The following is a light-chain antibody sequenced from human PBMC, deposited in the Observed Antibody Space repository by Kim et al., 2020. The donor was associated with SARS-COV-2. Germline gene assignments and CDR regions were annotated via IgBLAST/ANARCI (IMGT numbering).Light chain of an antibody. V-gene: IGKV3-15*01. CDR1: QSITTK. J-gene: IGKJ5*01. Sequence: VAMTQSPATLSVSTGENVTVSCRASQSITTKLAWYQQKPGRAPRLLIYGASTMATGIPARFSGSGSGTDFTLTISSLQSEDFAVYYCQQYNYWPPITFGQGTRLEIK. CDR3: QQYNYWPPIT. CDR2: GAS.